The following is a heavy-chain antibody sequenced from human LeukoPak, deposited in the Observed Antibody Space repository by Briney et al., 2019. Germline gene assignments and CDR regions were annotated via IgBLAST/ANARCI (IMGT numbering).Heavy chain of an antibody. V-gene: IGHV3-30*03. J-gene: IGHJ4*02. D-gene: IGHD3-16*01. CDR1: GFTFSSYG. Sequence: GRSLRLSCAASGFTFSSYGMHWVRQAPGKGLEWVAVISYDGSNKYYADSVKGRFTISRDNSKNTLYVQMSSLRAEDTAVYYCARSNNGGWGYCDYWGQGSLVTVSS. CDR2: ISYDGSNK. CDR3: ARSNNGGWGYCDY.